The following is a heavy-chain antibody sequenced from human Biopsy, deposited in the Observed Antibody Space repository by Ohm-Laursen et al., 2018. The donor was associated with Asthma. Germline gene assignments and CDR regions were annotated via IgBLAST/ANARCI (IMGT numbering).Heavy chain of an antibody. CDR1: GFTVSRDH. V-gene: IGHV3-30*03. Sequence: SLRLSCAASGFTVSRDHMFWVRQAPGKGLEWVGVISKDASTQDYADSVKGRFTMARDNSKNTLDLQMNSLREEDTAVYYCVRDGTDDASDIWGQGTVVSVSS. D-gene: IGHD1-1*01. CDR2: ISKDASTQ. J-gene: IGHJ3*02. CDR3: VRDGTDDASDI.